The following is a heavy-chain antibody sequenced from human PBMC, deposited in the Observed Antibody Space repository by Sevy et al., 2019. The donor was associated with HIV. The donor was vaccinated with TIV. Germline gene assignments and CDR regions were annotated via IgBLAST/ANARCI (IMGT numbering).Heavy chain of an antibody. D-gene: IGHD3-22*01. J-gene: IGHJ3*02. CDR3: GKGGHSDYFGADTLDI. CDR1: GFRFSSFA. Sequence: GESLKISCAASGFRFSSFAMIWVRQAPGKGLEWVSEISGGDGSTYYADSVKGRFTISRDNSKNTVYLQMSSLRAEDTTSYYTGKGGHSDYFGADTLDIWGQGTMVTVSS. V-gene: IGHV3-23*01. CDR2: ISGGDGST.